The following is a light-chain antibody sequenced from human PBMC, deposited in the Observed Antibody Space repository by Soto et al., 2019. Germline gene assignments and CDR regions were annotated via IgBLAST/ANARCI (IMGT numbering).Light chain of an antibody. CDR2: DVS. V-gene: IGLV2-11*01. Sequence: QSVLTQPRSVSGSPGQSVTISCTGTSTDVGGYNYVSWYQQHPGKVPKLMLYDVSKRPSGVPDHFSGSKSGNTASLTITRLQAEDEADYYCSSKRGSTGVFGTGTKVTVL. J-gene: IGLJ1*01. CDR1: STDVGGYNY. CDR3: SSKRGSTGV.